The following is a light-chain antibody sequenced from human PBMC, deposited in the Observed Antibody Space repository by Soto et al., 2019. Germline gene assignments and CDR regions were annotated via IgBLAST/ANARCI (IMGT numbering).Light chain of an antibody. J-gene: IGKJ5*01. CDR2: DVS. V-gene: IGKV1-13*02. Sequence: AIQLTQSPSSLSASVGDRVTITCRASQDIRGALAWYQQKPGKAPKILIYDVSTLESGVPSRFGGSSSGTDFTLTISSLHPVDFATYYCQQFNTYPITFGQGTRLEIK. CDR3: QQFNTYPIT. CDR1: QDIRGA.